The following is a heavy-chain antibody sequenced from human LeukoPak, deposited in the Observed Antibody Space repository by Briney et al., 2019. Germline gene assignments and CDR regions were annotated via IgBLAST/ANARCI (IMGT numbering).Heavy chain of an antibody. CDR1: GFSVGGYY. V-gene: IGHV3-66*02. CDR2: IYSGGDT. Sequence: GGSLRLSCAASGFSVGGYYMSWVRQAPGRGLEWVSVIYSGGDTSYADSAKGRFTVSRDNAKNTVDLHMNGLRPEDTAFYYCARGFFNFEDWGRGTLVTVSS. CDR3: ARGFFNFED. J-gene: IGHJ4*02. D-gene: IGHD3-3*01.